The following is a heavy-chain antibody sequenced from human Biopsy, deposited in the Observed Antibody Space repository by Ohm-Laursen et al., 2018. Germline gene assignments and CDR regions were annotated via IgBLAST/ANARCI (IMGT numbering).Heavy chain of an antibody. D-gene: IGHD2-2*01. CDR1: GGSLSSYS. CDR3: ARMPHFDY. Sequence: TLSLTCTVSGGSLSSYSWSWIRQPAGKGLEWIGQIYTSGITNYNPSLKSRVTMSVGTSKNKFSLRVSSVTAADTAVYYCARMPHFDYWGQGILVTVSS. J-gene: IGHJ4*02. CDR2: IYTSGIT. V-gene: IGHV4-4*07.